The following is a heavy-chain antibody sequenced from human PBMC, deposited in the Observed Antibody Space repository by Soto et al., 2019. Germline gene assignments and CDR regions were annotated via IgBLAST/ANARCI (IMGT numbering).Heavy chain of an antibody. CDR2: IIDSGGST. Sequence: PGGSLRLSCAASGFTFSSCAMGWVRQAPGKGLEWVSDIIDSGGSTYYADAVKGRFTISRDNSKSTLYLQMNSLRAEDTAVYYCAKDPYYYDSSGYSIFDYWGQGTLVTVSS. CDR1: GFTFSSCA. CDR3: AKDPYYYDSSGYSIFDY. V-gene: IGHV3-23*01. J-gene: IGHJ4*02. D-gene: IGHD3-22*01.